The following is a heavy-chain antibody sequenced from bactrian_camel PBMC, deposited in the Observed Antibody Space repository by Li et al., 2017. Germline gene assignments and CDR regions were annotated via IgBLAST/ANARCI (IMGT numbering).Heavy chain of an antibody. CDR2: MNTRGQST. CDR3: AARSPNSGGYYYTAFGY. D-gene: IGHD2*01. J-gene: IGHJ6*01. Sequence: VQLVESGGGSVQPGGSLRLSCATSGSTGNLKYMGWFRQAPGMEREGVAAMNTRGQSTYYGDFVRGRFTISRDNAKNTLYLQMNSLKPGDTAMYYCAARSPNSGGYYYTAFGYWGQGTQ. V-gene: IGHV3S54*01. CDR1: GSTGNLKY.